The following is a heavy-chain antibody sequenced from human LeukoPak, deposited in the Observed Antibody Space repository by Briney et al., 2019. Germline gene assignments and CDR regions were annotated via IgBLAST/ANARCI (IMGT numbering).Heavy chain of an antibody. Sequence: GGSLRLSCAASGFTFSRYAMTWVRQAPGKGLEWVSAISISGTRIFYSESVKGRFVVSRDDSRNTLYLQMNSRRVEDTAMYYCAKEIRPNDSWGQGTMVIAPS. CDR3: AKEIRPNDS. J-gene: IGHJ4*02. CDR2: ISISGTRI. CDR1: GFTFSRYA. V-gene: IGHV3-23*01. D-gene: IGHD3-10*01.